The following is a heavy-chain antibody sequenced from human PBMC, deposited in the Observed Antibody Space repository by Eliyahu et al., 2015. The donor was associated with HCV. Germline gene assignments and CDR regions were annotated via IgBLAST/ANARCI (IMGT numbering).Heavy chain of an antibody. J-gene: IGHJ4*02. V-gene: IGHV3-30*04. CDR3: ARGYTGSCXDY. CDR1: GFTFTNHA. Sequence: QVHLVESGGGVVQPGGSLRLSCTASGFTFTNHAMHWVRQAPGGGLEWVAVISXDESNKYYLDSXKGRFTISRDNPKNTMYLQMNSLRAEDAAVYYCARGYTGSCXDYWGQGALVTVSS. CDR2: ISXDESNK. D-gene: IGHD1-26*01.